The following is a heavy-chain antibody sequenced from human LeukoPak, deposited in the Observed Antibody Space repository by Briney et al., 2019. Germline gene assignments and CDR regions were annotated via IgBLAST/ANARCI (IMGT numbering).Heavy chain of an antibody. Sequence: GASVKVSCKASGYTFTGYYIHWVRQAPGQGLEWMGWINPNSGGTNYAQKFQGRVTMTRDTSISTAYMELSTLRSDDTAVYYCARDSIPLLAAIDYWGQGTLVTVSS. CDR2: INPNSGGT. V-gene: IGHV1-2*02. J-gene: IGHJ4*02. D-gene: IGHD5-24*01. CDR1: GYTFTGYY. CDR3: ARDSIPLLAAIDY.